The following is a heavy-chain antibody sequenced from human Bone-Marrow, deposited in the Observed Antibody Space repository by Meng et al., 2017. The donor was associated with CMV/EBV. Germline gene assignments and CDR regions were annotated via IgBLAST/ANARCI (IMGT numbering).Heavy chain of an antibody. D-gene: IGHD3-16*01. CDR1: GYSFTSYW. V-gene: IGHV5-51*01. CDR3: AYCSGGNGYYYGMDV. CDR2: IYPGDSDT. J-gene: IGHJ6*02. Sequence: GSLKISCKGSGYSFTSYWIGWVRQMPGKGLEWMGIIYPGDSDTRYSPSFQGQVTISADKSISTAYLQWSSLKASDTAMYYCAYCSGGNGYYYGMDVWGQGTTVTVSS.